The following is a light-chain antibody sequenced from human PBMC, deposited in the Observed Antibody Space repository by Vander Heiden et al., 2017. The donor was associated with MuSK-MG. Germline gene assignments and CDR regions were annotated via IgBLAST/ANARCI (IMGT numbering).Light chain of an antibody. CDR3: QVWDSSSDHPGV. Sequence: SYVLTQPPSVSVAPGKTARTTCGGNNIGSKSVHWYQQKPGQAPVLVIYYDSDRPSGIPERFSGSNSGNTATLTISRVEAGDEADYYCQVWDSSSDHPGVFGTGTKVTVL. J-gene: IGLJ1*01. CDR2: YDS. CDR1: NIGSKS. V-gene: IGLV3-21*04.